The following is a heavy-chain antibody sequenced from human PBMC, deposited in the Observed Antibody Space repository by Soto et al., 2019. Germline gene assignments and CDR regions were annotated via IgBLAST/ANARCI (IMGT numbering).Heavy chain of an antibody. V-gene: IGHV4-59*01. CDR1: GGSISSYY. J-gene: IGHJ4*02. Sequence: SETLSLTCTVSGGSISSYYWSWIRQPPGKGLEWIGYIYYSGSTNYNPSLKSRVTISVDTSKNQFSLKLSSVTAADTAVYYCARRAPSYYTKVYLDYWGEGTLVTDSS. CDR3: ARRAPSYYTKVYLDY. D-gene: IGHD3-22*01. CDR2: IYYSGST.